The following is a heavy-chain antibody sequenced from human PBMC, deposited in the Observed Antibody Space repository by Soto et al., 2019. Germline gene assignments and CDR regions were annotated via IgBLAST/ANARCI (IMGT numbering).Heavy chain of an antibody. J-gene: IGHJ4*02. V-gene: IGHV3-9*01. CDR1: GFTCDDYA. D-gene: IGHD2-15*01. Sequence: EVQLVESGGGLVQPGRSLRLSCAASGFTCDDYAMHWVRQAPGKGLEWVSGISWNSGSIGYADSVKGRFTISRDNAKNSLYLQMNSLRAEDTALYYCAQDICSGGSCYPEFDYWGQGTLVTVSS. CDR3: AQDICSGGSCYPEFDY. CDR2: ISWNSGSI.